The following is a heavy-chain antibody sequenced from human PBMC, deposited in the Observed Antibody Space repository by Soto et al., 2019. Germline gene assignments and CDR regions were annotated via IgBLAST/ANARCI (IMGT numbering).Heavy chain of an antibody. CDR3: ARDKCSSTSCYPRPESYYGMDV. CDR1: GGTFSSYA. CDR2: IIPILGIA. Sequence: ASVKVSCKASGGTFSSYAISWVRQAPGQGLEWMGRIIPILGIANYAQKFQGRVTITADKSTSTAYMELSSLRSEDTAVYYCARDKCSSTSCYPRPESYYGMDVWGQGTTVTVSS. V-gene: IGHV1-69*04. J-gene: IGHJ6*02. D-gene: IGHD2-2*01.